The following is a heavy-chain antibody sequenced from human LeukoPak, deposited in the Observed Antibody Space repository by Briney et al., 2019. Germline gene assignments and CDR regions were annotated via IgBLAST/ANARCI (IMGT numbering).Heavy chain of an antibody. V-gene: IGHV3-23*01. CDR1: GFTFSTYA. CDR3: AGHLGDY. J-gene: IGHJ4*02. CDR2: LSGRGRDT. Sequence: GGSLRLSCAASGFTFSTYAMSWVRQAPGKGLEWLSALSGRGRDTYYADSVKGRFTISRDESKNTSYLQMNSLRAEDTAVYYCAGHLGDYWGQGTLVTVSS. D-gene: IGHD3-16*01.